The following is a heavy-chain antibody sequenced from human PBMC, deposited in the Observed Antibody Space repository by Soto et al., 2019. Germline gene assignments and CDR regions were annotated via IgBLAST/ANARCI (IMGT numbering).Heavy chain of an antibody. V-gene: IGHV3-66*01. CDR1: GLTVSSNY. CDR3: AREGGAYCGGDCYSSVLDY. J-gene: IGHJ4*02. Sequence: EVQLVESGGDLVQPGGSLRLSCAASGLTVSSNYMTWVRQAPGKGLEWVSVIYSGGSTYYADSVKGRFTISRDNSKNTLYFQMNSLRAEDTAVYYCAREGGAYCGGDCYSSVLDYWGQGTLVTVSS. D-gene: IGHD2-21*02. CDR2: IYSGGST.